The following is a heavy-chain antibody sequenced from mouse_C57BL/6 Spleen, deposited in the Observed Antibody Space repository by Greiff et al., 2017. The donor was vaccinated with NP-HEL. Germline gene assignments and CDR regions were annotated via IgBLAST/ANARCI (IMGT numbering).Heavy chain of an antibody. V-gene: IGHV1-54*01. J-gene: IGHJ4*01. Sequence: QVQLKQSGAELVRPGTSVKVSCKASGYAFTNYLIEWVKQRPGQGLEWIGVINPGSGGTNYNEKFKGKATLTADKSSSTAYMQLSSLTSEDSAVYFCARGYGGRYGMDYWGQGTSVTVSS. CDR3: ARGYGGRYGMDY. D-gene: IGHD1-1*01. CDR1: GYAFTNYL. CDR2: INPGSGGT.